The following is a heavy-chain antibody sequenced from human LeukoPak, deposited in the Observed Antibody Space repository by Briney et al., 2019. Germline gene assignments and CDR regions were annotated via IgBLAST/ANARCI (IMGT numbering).Heavy chain of an antibody. Sequence: GGSLRLSCAASGFILGNYGMSWVRQAPGKGLEWVSAISGSGGSTYCADSVKGRFTISRDNSKNTLYLQMNSLRAEDTAVYYCAKDTRPNSGWYISEFDYWGQGTLVTVSS. CDR1: GFILGNYG. CDR3: AKDTRPNSGWYISEFDY. J-gene: IGHJ4*02. D-gene: IGHD6-19*01. V-gene: IGHV3-23*01. CDR2: ISGSGGST.